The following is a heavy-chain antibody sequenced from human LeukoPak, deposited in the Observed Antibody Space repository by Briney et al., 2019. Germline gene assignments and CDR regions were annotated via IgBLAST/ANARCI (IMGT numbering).Heavy chain of an antibody. V-gene: IGHV1-69*01. CDR1: GGTFNSYA. Sequence: SVKVSCKASGGTFNSYAISWVRQAAGQGVEWMGGIILIFGTANYAQMFQGRGTITADESTSTAYMELSSLTSEDTAVYDCARNSRQNWNYVIGDYFDYWGQGTLVTVSS. CDR3: ARNSRQNWNYVIGDYFDY. CDR2: IILIFGTA. D-gene: IGHD1-7*01. J-gene: IGHJ4*02.